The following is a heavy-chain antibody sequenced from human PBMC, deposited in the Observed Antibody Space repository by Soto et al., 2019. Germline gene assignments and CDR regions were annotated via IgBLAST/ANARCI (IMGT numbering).Heavy chain of an antibody. CDR3: AKDLAVAGTSVGY. V-gene: IGHV3-30*18. D-gene: IGHD6-19*01. J-gene: IGHJ4*02. Sequence: QVQLVESGGGVVQPGRSLRLSCAASGFTFSSYGMHWVRQAPGKGLEWVAVISYDGSNKYYADSVKGRFTISRDNSKNTLYLQMNSLRAEDTAVYYCAKDLAVAGTSVGYWGQGTLVTVSS. CDR2: ISYDGSNK. CDR1: GFTFSSYG.